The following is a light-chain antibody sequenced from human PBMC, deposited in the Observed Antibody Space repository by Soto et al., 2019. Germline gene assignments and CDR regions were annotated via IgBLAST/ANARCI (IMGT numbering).Light chain of an antibody. CDR1: SSDVGSYNL. CDR3: CSYAGSSTLV. CDR2: EVS. V-gene: IGLV2-23*02. J-gene: IGLJ2*01. Sequence: QSVLTQPASVSGSPGQSITISCTGTSSDVGSYNLVSWYQQHPGKAPKLMIYEVSKRPSGVSNRFSGSKSGNTASLPISGLQAEDEADYYCCSYAGSSTLVFGGGTKLTVL.